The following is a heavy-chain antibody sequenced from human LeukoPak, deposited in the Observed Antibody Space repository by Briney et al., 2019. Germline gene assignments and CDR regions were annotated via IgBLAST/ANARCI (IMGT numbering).Heavy chain of an antibody. Sequence: GRSLRLSCAASGITFSSYGMHWVRQAPGKGLEWVAVIWYGGSNKYYADSVKGRFTISRDNSKNTLYLQMNSLRAEDTAVYYCAKDVQIWYGDYVTPLDYWGQGTLVTVSS. V-gene: IGHV3-30*18. CDR3: AKDVQIWYGDYVTPLDY. CDR1: GITFSSYG. CDR2: IWYGGSNK. J-gene: IGHJ4*02. D-gene: IGHD4-17*01.